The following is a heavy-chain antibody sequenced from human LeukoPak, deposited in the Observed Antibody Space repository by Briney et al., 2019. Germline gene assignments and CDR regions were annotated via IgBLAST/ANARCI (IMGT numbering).Heavy chain of an antibody. V-gene: IGHV4-30-2*05. CDR3: ARVKVESDSSGYYYLDY. CDR1: GGSISSGGYS. CDR2: IYYSGST. J-gene: IGHJ4*02. Sequence: SQTLSLTCAVSGGSISSGGYSWSWIRQPPGKGLEWIGYIYYSGSTYYNPSLKSRVTISVDTSKNQFSLKLSSVTAADTAVYYCARVKVESDSSGYYYLDYWGQGTLVTVSS. D-gene: IGHD3-22*01.